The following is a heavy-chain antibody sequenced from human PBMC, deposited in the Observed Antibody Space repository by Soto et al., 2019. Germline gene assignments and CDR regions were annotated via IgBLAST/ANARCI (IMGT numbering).Heavy chain of an antibody. V-gene: IGHV3-23*01. Sequence: GGSLRLSCAASEFTFSSYAMSWVRQAPGKGLEWVSAISGSGGSTYYADSVKGRFTISRDNSKNTLYLQMNSLRAEDTAVYYCAKEIGDYGDYYDAFDIWGQGTMVTVSS. CDR2: ISGSGGST. CDR3: AKEIGDYGDYYDAFDI. D-gene: IGHD4-17*01. J-gene: IGHJ3*02. CDR1: EFTFSSYA.